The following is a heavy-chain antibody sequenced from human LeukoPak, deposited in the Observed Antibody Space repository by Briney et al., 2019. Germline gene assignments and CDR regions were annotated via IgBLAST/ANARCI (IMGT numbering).Heavy chain of an antibody. CDR2: IRYDGSNK. V-gene: IGHV3-30*02. J-gene: IGHJ4*02. D-gene: IGHD3-22*01. CDR3: AKENQYYYDSSGLDY. Sequence: GGSLRLSCAASGFTFSSYGMHWVRQAPGKGLEWVAFIRYDGSNKYYADSVKGRFTISRDNSKNTLYLQMNSLRAEDTAVYYCAKENQYYYDSSGLDYWGQGTLVTVSS. CDR1: GFTFSSYG.